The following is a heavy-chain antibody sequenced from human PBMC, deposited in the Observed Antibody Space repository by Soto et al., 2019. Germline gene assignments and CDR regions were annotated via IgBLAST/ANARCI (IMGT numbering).Heavy chain of an antibody. CDR2: ISSSSSSI. Sequence: GGSLRLSCAASGFSFSNHTMNWVRQAPGKGLEWVSYISSSSSSIYYADSVKGRFTISRDDAKNSLYLQMKSLRDDDTAVYYCARDRHKYSSTWDDYGMDVWGQGTTVNVSS. V-gene: IGHV3-48*02. CDR3: ARDRHKYSSTWDDYGMDV. CDR1: GFSFSNHT. D-gene: IGHD6-13*01. J-gene: IGHJ6*02.